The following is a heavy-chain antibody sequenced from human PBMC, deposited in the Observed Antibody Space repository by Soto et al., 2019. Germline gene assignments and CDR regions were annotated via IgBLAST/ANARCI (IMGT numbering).Heavy chain of an antibody. CDR1: GFTFSNYW. Sequence: EVQLVESGGGLVQPGGSLRLSCAASGFTFSNYWMHWVRQVPRKGLVWVSHIDSDGNSTTYADSVKGRFTISRDNAKNTVYLEMNSLRAEDTAVYYCVRDDVCVGMDYWGLGTLVTVSS. CDR2: IDSDGNST. J-gene: IGHJ4*02. V-gene: IGHV3-74*03. CDR3: VRDDVCVGMDY. D-gene: IGHD3-16*01.